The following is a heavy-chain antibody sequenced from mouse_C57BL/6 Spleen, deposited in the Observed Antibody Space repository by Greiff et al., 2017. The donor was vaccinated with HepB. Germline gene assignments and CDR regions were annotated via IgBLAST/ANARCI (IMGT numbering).Heavy chain of an antibody. CDR2: IWSGGST. J-gene: IGHJ2*01. CDR3: ARNDYYGSSYHFDY. V-gene: IGHV2-2*01. CDR1: GFSLTSYG. Sequence: VQLVESGPGLVQPSQSLSITCTVSGFSLTSYGVHWVRQSPGKGLEWLGVIWSGGSTDYNAAFISRLSISKDNSKSQVFFKMNSLQADDTAIYYCARNDYYGSSYHFDYWGQGTTLTVSS. D-gene: IGHD1-1*01.